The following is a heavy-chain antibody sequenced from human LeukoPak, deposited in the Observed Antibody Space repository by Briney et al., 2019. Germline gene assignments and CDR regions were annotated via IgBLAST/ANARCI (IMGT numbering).Heavy chain of an antibody. CDR3: AELGITMIGGV. Sequence: GGSLRLSCAASGFTFSSYSMNWVRQAPGKGLEWVSHISSSGSTIYYADSVKGRLTISRDNAKNSLYLQMNSLGAEDTAVYYCAELGITMIGGVWGKGTTVTISS. J-gene: IGHJ6*04. V-gene: IGHV3-48*04. D-gene: IGHD3-10*02. CDR2: ISSSGSTI. CDR1: GFTFSSYS.